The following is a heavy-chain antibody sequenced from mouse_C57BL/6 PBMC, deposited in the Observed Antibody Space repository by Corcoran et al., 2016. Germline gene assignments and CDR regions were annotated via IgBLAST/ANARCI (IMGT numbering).Heavy chain of an antibody. D-gene: IGHD1-3*01. J-gene: IGHJ4*01. Sequence: EVQLQQSGPVLVKPGASVKMSCKASGYTFPDYYMNWVKQSHGKSLELIGVINPSNGGTSYNQKLKGKATLTVDKSSSTAYMELNSLTSEDSAVYYCARFDNYSYYAMDYWGQGTSATVSS. CDR2: INPSNGGT. V-gene: IGHV1-19*01. CDR1: GYTFPDYY. CDR3: ARFDNYSYYAMDY.